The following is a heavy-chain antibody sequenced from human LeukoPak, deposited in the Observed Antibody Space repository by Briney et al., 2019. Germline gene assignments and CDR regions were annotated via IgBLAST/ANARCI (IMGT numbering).Heavy chain of an antibody. CDR3: ANEIQLST. J-gene: IGHJ3*01. V-gene: IGHV3-23*01. D-gene: IGHD5-24*01. Sequence: GGSLRLSCAASGFTFSDNAMNWVRQAPGRGPEWVSGISASGGSTYYADSVKGRFTISRDNSKNTLSLQMNSLRGEDAAMYFCANEIQLSTWGLGTMVTVSS. CDR1: GFTFSDNA. CDR2: ISASGGST.